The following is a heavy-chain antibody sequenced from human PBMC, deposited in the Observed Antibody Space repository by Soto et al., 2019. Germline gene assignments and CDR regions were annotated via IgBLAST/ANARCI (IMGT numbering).Heavy chain of an antibody. V-gene: IGHV3-21*01. D-gene: IGHD6-13*01. CDR2: ISSSSSYI. Sequence: GGSLRLSCAASGFTFSSYSMNWVRQAPGKGLEWVSSISSSSSYIYYADSVKGRFTISRDNAKNSLYLQMNSLRAEDTAVYYCARDEDSSSSLTVYWGQGTLVTVSP. CDR3: ARDEDSSSSLTVY. CDR1: GFTFSSYS. J-gene: IGHJ4*02.